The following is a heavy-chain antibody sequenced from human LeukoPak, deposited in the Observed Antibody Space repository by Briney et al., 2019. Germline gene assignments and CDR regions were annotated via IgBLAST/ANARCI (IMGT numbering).Heavy chain of an antibody. D-gene: IGHD4-17*01. Sequence: ASVKVSCKASGYTFTSYYMHWVRQAPGQGLEWMGIINPSGGSTSYAQKFQGRVTMTRDTSTSTVYMELSSLRSEDTAVYYCARDPGGDLYHGAFDIWGQGTMVTVSS. CDR3: ARDPGGDLYHGAFDI. CDR2: INPSGGST. V-gene: IGHV1-46*03. CDR1: GYTFTSYY. J-gene: IGHJ3*02.